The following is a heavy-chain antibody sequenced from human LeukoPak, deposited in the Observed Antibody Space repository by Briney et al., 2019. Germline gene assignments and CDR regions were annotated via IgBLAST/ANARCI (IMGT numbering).Heavy chain of an antibody. V-gene: IGHV3-11*01. D-gene: IGHD4-11*01. CDR2: ISSSGSNI. CDR3: ARRQYSFDY. Sequence: PGGSLRLSCAASGFTFSDYYMTWIRQAPGKGLEWVSYISSSGSNINYADSVKGRFTISRDNAKNSLYLQMNSLRAEDTAVFYCARRQYSFDYWGQGTLVTVSS. J-gene: IGHJ4*02. CDR1: GFTFSDYY.